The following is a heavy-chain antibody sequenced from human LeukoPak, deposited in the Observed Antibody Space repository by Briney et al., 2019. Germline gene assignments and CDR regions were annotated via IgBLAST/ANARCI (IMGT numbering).Heavy chain of an antibody. CDR2: IYYSGST. CDR1: GGSIDNYY. Sequence: SETLSLTCTVSGGSIDNYYWSWIRQPPGKGLEWIGYIYYSGSTNYNPSLKSRVTISVDTSKNQFSLKLSSVTAADTAVYYCARDHGNYYYFDSWGQGTLVTVSS. D-gene: IGHD1-26*01. J-gene: IGHJ4*02. CDR3: ARDHGNYYYFDS. V-gene: IGHV4-59*01.